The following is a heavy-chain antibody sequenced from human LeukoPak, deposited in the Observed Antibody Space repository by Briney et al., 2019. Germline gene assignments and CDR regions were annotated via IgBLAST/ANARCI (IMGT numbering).Heavy chain of an antibody. J-gene: IGHJ4*02. CDR3: ARDRIQLWSHDY. CDR1: GGPFSGYY. D-gene: IGHD5-18*01. CDR2: IKPDGSDK. Sequence: PSDTLSLTCAVYGGPFSGYYWSWVRQAPGKGLEWVANIKPDGSDKYYVDSVKGRFPISRENAKNSLYLHMNSLRAEDTAVYYCARDRIQLWSHDYWGQGTLVTVSS. V-gene: IGHV3-7*04.